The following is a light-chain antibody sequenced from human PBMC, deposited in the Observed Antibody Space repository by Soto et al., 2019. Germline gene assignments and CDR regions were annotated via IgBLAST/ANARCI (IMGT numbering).Light chain of an antibody. J-gene: IGLJ1*01. V-gene: IGLV2-14*01. CDR2: EVN. CDR1: SSDVGGYKY. Sequence: QSVLTQPASVSGSPGQSITISCTGTSSDVGGYKYVSWYQQHPGKAPKLMIFEVNSRPSGVSNRFSGSKSGNTASLTISGLRAEDEADYYCSSFSSSSTPYVFGTGTKSPS. CDR3: SSFSSSSTPYV.